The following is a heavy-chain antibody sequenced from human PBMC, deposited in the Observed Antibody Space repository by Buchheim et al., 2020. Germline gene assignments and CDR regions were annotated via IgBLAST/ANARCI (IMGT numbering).Heavy chain of an antibody. Sequence: EVQLVESGGGLVQPGGSLRLSCAASGFTFSSYWMHWVRQAPGKGLVWVSRINSDGSSTSHADSVKGRFTISRDNAKNTLYLQMNSLRAEDTAVYYCARDLGPYSSGWYWGATYYGMDVWGQGTT. V-gene: IGHV3-74*01. D-gene: IGHD6-19*01. CDR3: ARDLGPYSSGWYWGATYYGMDV. CDR2: INSDGSST. CDR1: GFTFSSYW. J-gene: IGHJ6*02.